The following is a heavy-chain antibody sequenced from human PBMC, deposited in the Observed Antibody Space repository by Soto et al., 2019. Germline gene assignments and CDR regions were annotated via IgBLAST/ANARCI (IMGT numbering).Heavy chain of an antibody. CDR1: GGTFSSYT. CDR3: ARVQRYSTKANAFDI. V-gene: IGHV1-69*02. D-gene: IGHD3-9*01. CDR2: IIPILGIA. J-gene: IGHJ3*02. Sequence: QVQLVQSGAEVKKPGSSVKVSCKASGGTFSSYTISWVRQAPGQGLEWMGRIIPILGIANYAQKFQGRVTIXVDXSXSTAYMELSSLRSEDTAVYYCARVQRYSTKANAFDIWGQGTMVTVSS.